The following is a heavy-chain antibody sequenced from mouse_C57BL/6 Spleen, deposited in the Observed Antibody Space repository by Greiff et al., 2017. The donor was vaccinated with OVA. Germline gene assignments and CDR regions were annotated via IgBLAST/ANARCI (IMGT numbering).Heavy chain of an antibody. CDR3: ARPLYYGYDGPFAY. CDR2: ISGGGGNT. D-gene: IGHD2-2*01. J-gene: IGHJ3*01. CDR1: GFTFSSYT. Sequence: EVMLVESGGGLVKPGGSLKLSCAASGFTFSSYTMSWVRQTPEKRLEWVATISGGGGNTYYPDSVKGRFTISRDNAKNPLYLQMSSLRSEDTALYYCARPLYYGYDGPFAYWGQGTLVTVSA. V-gene: IGHV5-9*01.